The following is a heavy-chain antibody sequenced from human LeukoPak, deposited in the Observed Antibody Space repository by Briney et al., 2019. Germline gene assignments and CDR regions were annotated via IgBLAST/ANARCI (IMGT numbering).Heavy chain of an antibody. CDR1: GGSISSSTYY. V-gene: IGHV4-39*07. CDR2: IYYSGST. D-gene: IGHD6-13*01. CDR3: ARSSLSSNGNFDY. Sequence: SETLSLTCTVSGGSISSSTYYWGWIRQPPGKGLEWIGSIYYSGSTYYNPSLKSRVTISVDTSKNQLSLKLSSVTAADTAVYYCARSSLSSNGNFDYWGQGTLVTVSS. J-gene: IGHJ4*02.